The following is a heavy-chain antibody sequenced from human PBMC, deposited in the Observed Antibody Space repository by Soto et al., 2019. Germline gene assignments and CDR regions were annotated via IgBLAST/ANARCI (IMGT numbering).Heavy chain of an antibody. CDR2: ISYDGSNK. CDR3: ARSIVLVTALDY. J-gene: IGHJ4*02. V-gene: IGHV3-30-3*01. CDR1: GFTFSSYP. Sequence: SLRLSCAASGFTFSSYPMHWVRQAPGKGLEWVAVISYDGSNKYYADSVTGRFTISRDSSKNTLYLQINSLKPEDTAVYYCARSIVLVTALDYWGQGTLVTVSS. D-gene: IGHD2-21*02.